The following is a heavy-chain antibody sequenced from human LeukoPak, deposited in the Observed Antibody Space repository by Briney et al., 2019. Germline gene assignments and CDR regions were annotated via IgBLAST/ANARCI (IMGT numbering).Heavy chain of an antibody. CDR1: GFTFSSYT. V-gene: IGHV3-64*01. CDR3: ARGGSKFDY. J-gene: IGHJ4*02. Sequence: GGSLRLSCAASGFTFSSYTMHWVRQAPGKGLEYVSAISSNGGSTYYANSVKGRFTISRDNSKNTLYLQMGSLRVEDMAVYYCARGGSKFDYWGQGTLVTVSS. D-gene: IGHD3-10*01. CDR2: ISSNGGST.